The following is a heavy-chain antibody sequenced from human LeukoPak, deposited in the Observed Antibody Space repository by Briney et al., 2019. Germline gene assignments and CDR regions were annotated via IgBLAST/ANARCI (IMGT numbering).Heavy chain of an antibody. CDR3: ARDMQLVAYYFDY. CDR1: GGSISSSSYY. J-gene: IGHJ4*02. V-gene: IGHV4-39*07. Sequence: SETLSLTCTVSGGSISSSSYYWGWIRQPPGEGLEWIGSIYYSGSTNYNPSLKSRVTISVDTSKNQFSLKLSSVTAADTAVYYCARDMQLVAYYFDYWGQGTLVTVSS. D-gene: IGHD6-6*01. CDR2: IYYSGST.